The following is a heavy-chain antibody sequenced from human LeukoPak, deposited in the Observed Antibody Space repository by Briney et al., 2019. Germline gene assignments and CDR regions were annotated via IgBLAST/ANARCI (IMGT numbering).Heavy chain of an antibody. D-gene: IGHD6-19*01. CDR1: GYTFTSYG. Sequence: ASVKVSCKASGYTFTSYGISWVRQAPGQGLEWMGWISAYNGNTHYAQKLQGRVTMTTDTSTSTVYMELRSLRSDDTAVYYCARDCEQWLVQGYFDYWGQGTLVTVSS. CDR2: ISAYNGNT. CDR3: ARDCEQWLVQGYFDY. J-gene: IGHJ4*02. V-gene: IGHV1-18*01.